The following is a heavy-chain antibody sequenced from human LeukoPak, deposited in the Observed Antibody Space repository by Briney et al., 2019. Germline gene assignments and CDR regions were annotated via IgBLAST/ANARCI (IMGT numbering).Heavy chain of an antibody. CDR2: MYRSGST. D-gene: IGHD6-6*01. CDR3: ARDAGHSSSSPLDV. J-gene: IGHJ6*02. Sequence: GGSLRLSCAASGFTFSDYYMSWIRQAPGKGLEWVSVMYRSGSTYYADSVKGRFTISRHNSKNTVYLLMNSLRVEDTAVYYCARDAGHSSSSPLDVWGQGTTVTVSS. CDR1: GFTFSDYY. V-gene: IGHV3-53*04.